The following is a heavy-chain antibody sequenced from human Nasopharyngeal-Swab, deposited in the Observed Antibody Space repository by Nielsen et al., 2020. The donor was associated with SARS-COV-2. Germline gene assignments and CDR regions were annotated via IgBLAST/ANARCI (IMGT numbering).Heavy chain of an antibody. CDR2: ISNDGSNK. J-gene: IGHJ6*03. CDR1: GFTFSSYG. V-gene: IGHV3-30*18. D-gene: IGHD4-17*01. Sequence: GGSLRLSCAASGFTFSSYGMHWVRQAPGKGLEWVAVISNDGSNKYYADSVKGRFTISRDNSKNTLYLQMNSLRAEETAVYYCAKGGRTVTTEVSYYYYYMDVWGKGTTVTVSS. CDR3: AKGGRTVTTEVSYYYYYMDV.